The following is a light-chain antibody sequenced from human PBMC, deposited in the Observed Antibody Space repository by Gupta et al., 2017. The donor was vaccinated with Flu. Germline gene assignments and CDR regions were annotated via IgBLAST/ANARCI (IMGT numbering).Light chain of an antibody. CDR2: AKN. CDR1: SLGNSY. V-gene: IGLV3-19*01. CDR3: NARDSTDNHQAV. J-gene: IGLJ2*01. Sequence: SSELTQDPAVSVALGQTVRITCQVDSLGNSYESWYQQKPAQAPVLVIYAKNIRPPGSPARLSGSSSANTSSLTITGAQAEEEADYYCNARDSTDNHQAVFGGGTKLTVL.